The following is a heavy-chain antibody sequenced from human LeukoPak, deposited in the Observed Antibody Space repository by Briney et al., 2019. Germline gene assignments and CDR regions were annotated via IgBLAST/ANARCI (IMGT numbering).Heavy chain of an antibody. CDR1: GGSIRSSISF. V-gene: IGHV4-39*07. CDR3: ARATAAPSSYFFDH. Sequence: SETLSLTCSVSGGSIRSSISFWGWIRQPPGERLEWIATIYYNGNTYYNPSLQSRVTISVDTSTNQFSLKLNSVIAADTAVYYCARATAAPSSYFFDHWGQGTLVTVSS. J-gene: IGHJ4*02. CDR2: IYYNGNT. D-gene: IGHD6-25*01.